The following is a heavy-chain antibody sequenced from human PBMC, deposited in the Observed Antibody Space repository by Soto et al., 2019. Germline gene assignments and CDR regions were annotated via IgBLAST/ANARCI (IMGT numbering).Heavy chain of an antibody. CDR1: GFTFSSYG. V-gene: IGHV3-33*01. CDR3: ARDSYYYDSSGYYSIFDY. J-gene: IGHJ4*02. Sequence: QVQLVESGGGVVQPGRSLRLSCAASGFTFSSYGMHWVRQAPGKGLEWVAVIWYDGSNKYYADSVKGRFTISRDNSKNTLYMHRNSRRAEDTAVYYLARDSYYYDSSGYYSIFDYWCQGTLVTVSS. D-gene: IGHD3-22*01. CDR2: IWYDGSNK.